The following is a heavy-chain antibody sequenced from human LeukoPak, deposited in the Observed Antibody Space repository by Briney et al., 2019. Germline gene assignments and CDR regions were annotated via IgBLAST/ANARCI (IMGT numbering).Heavy chain of an antibody. D-gene: IGHD2-21*01. CDR2: IKHSGST. Sequence: SETLSLTCAVYGGSFSGYYWSWIRQPPGKGLEWNGEIKHSGSTNYNPSLKSRVTISGDTSKDQFSRKRSAVAAANPAGDFCGQFRGHFDLWGRGHLVRVSS. V-gene: IGHV4-34*01. CDR1: GGSFSGYY. CDR3: GQFRGHFDL. J-gene: IGHJ2*01.